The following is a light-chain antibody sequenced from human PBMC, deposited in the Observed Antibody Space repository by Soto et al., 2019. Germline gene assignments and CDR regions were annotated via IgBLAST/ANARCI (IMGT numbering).Light chain of an antibody. CDR1: QALNTR. J-gene: IGKJ1*01. Sequence: EIVLTQSPATLSAFPGDRVTLSCRASQALNTRLAWYQHKPGQPPRLLIYLTSNRAAGVPSRFSAWGSETDFTLTISDVEPEDFAVYYCHQRQSWPRTFGQGTKVDIK. CDR2: LTS. CDR3: HQRQSWPRT. V-gene: IGKV3-11*01.